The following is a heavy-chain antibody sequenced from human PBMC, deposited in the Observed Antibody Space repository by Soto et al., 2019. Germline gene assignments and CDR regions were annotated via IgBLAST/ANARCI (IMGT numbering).Heavy chain of an antibody. J-gene: IGHJ6*02. CDR2: ISSSSSTI. V-gene: IGHV3-48*02. D-gene: IGHD1-26*01. CDR3: ARDDRGWGGMDV. Sequence: EVQLVESGGGLVQPGGSLRPSCAASGFTFSSYSMNWVRQAPGKGLEWVSYISSSSSTIYYADSVKGRFTIARDNAKNSLYLQMTSLRDEDTAVYYCARDDRGWGGMDVWGQGTTVTVSS. CDR1: GFTFSSYS.